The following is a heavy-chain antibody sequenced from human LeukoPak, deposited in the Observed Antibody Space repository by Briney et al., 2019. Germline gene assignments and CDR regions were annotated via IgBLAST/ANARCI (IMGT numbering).Heavy chain of an antibody. CDR1: GFTFSSYA. CDR3: AKDALGYSSSWYWYFQH. Sequence: PGGSPRLSCAASGFTFSSYAMSWVRQAPRGGLEWGSAISGSGGSTYYADSVKGRFTISGDNSKNTLYLQMNSLRAEDTAVYYCAKDALGYSSSWYWYFQHWGQGTLVTVSS. D-gene: IGHD6-13*01. V-gene: IGHV3-23*01. J-gene: IGHJ1*01. CDR2: ISGSGGST.